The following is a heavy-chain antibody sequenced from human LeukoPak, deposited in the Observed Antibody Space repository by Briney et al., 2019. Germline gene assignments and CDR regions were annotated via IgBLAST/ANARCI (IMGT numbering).Heavy chain of an antibody. Sequence: PGGSLRLSCAASGFTFSSYAMSWVRQAPGKGLEWVSAIRGSGDTALYADSVKGRFTISRDNFKNIVYLEMNSLRAEDTATYYCAKVTWESRPPDCNSWGPGTLVTVSS. D-gene: IGHD6-6*01. CDR1: GFTFSSYA. CDR3: AKVTWESRPPDCNS. J-gene: IGHJ4*02. V-gene: IGHV3-23*01. CDR2: IRGSGDTA.